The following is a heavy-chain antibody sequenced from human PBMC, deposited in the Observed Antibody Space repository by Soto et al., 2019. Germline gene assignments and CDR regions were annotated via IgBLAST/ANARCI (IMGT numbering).Heavy chain of an antibody. CDR1: GGSISSGGYY. CDR3: ASANWNGDWFDP. V-gene: IGHV4-31*03. J-gene: IGHJ5*02. D-gene: IGHD1-1*01. CDR2: IYYSGST. Sequence: SETLSLTCTVSGGSISSGGYYWSWIRQHPGKGLEWIGYIYYSGSTYYNPSLKSRVTISVDTSKNQFSLKLSSVTAADTAVYYCASANWNGDWFDPWGQGTLVTVSS.